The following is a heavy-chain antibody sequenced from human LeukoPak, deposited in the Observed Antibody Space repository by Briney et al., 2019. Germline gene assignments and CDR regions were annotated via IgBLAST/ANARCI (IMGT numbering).Heavy chain of an antibody. V-gene: IGHV4-61*02. J-gene: IGHJ6*03. CDR1: SGSLSSGSYN. CDR3: ARGKWFGAIDTYMDV. Sequence: SQSLSLTCTVSSGSLSSGSYNWSWIRQPAGKGLEWFGRIYNSGSTNYTPTLQGRVTISVDTSKNQASLKLSSVTAADTAVYYCARGKWFGAIDTYMDVWGKGTTVAVSS. D-gene: IGHD3-10*01. CDR2: IYNSGST.